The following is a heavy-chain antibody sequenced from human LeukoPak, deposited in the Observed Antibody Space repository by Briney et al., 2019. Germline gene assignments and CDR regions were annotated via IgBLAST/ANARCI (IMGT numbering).Heavy chain of an antibody. Sequence: SQTLSLTCTVSGGSISSGSYYWSWIRQPAGKGLEWIGRIYTSGSTNYNPSLKSRVTVSVDTSKNQFSLKLSSVTAADTAVYYCARASCSSTSCYYYGMDVWGQGTTVTVSS. CDR2: IYTSGST. D-gene: IGHD2-2*01. J-gene: IGHJ6*02. V-gene: IGHV4-61*02. CDR1: GGSISSGSYY. CDR3: ARASCSSTSCYYYGMDV.